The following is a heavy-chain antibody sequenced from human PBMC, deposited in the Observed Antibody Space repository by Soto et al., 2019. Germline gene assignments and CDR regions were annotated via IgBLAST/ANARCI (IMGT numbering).Heavy chain of an antibody. V-gene: IGHV4-31*03. CDR3: ARDYDYVWGSLTTSYGMDV. Sequence: QVQLQESGPGLVKPSQTLSLTCTVSGGSISSGGYYWSWIRQHPGKGLEWIGYIYYSGSTYYNPSLKSRVTISVDTSKNQFSLKLSSVTAADTAVYYCARDYDYVWGSLTTSYGMDVWGQGTTVTVSS. J-gene: IGHJ6*02. CDR2: IYYSGST. D-gene: IGHD3-16*01. CDR1: GGSISSGGYY.